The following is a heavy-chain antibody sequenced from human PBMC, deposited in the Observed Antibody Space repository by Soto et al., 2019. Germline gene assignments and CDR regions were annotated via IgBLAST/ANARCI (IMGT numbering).Heavy chain of an antibody. V-gene: IGHV1-18*01. D-gene: IGHD5-18*01. CDR3: ARDDVDTAMPYGMDV. Sequence: ASVKVSCKASGYTFTSCGISWVRQAPGQGLEWMGWISAYNGNTNYAQKFQGRVTITADESTSTAYMELSSLRSEDTAVYYCARDDVDTAMPYGMDVWGQGTTVTVSS. CDR1: GYTFTSCG. CDR2: ISAYNGNT. J-gene: IGHJ6*02.